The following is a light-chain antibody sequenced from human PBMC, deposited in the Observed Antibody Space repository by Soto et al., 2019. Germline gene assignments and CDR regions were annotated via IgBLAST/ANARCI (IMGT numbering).Light chain of an antibody. Sequence: IAVSLSPDTLSLSPGERATLSCRASQSVSSYLAWYQQKPGQTPRLLIYGASSRATGIPDRFSGSGSGTDFTLTISRLEPEDFAVYYCQQYGSSPWTFGQGTKVDIK. J-gene: IGKJ1*01. CDR1: QSVSSY. CDR2: GAS. V-gene: IGKV3-20*01. CDR3: QQYGSSPWT.